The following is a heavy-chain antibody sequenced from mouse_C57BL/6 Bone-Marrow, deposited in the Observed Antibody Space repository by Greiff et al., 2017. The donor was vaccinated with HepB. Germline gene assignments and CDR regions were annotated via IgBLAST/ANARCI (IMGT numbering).Heavy chain of an antibody. CDR3: ARGFITTVVEDWYFDV. CDR2: ISYDGSN. J-gene: IGHJ1*03. D-gene: IGHD1-1*01. V-gene: IGHV3-6*01. CDR1: GYSITSGYY. Sequence: EVQVVESGPGLVKPSQSLSLTCSVTGYSITSGYYWNWIRQFPGNKLEWMGYISYDGSNNYNPSLKNRISITRDTSKNQFFLKLNSVTTEDTATYYCARGFITTVVEDWYFDVWGTGTTVTVSS.